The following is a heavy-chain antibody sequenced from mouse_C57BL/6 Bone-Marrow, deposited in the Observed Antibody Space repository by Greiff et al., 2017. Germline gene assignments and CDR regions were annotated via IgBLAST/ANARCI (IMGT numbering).Heavy chain of an antibody. V-gene: IGHV1-59*01. D-gene: IGHD1-1*01. CDR1: GYTFTSYW. J-gene: IGHJ1*03. CDR3: RLYGSLWYFDV. Sequence: QVQLQQPGAELVRPGTSVKLPCKASGYTFTSYWMHWVKQRPGQGLEWIGVIDPSDSYTNYSQKCKGKATLTVDTTSRTAYMKLSSLTSEDSAVYYCRLYGSLWYFDVWGTGTTVTVSS. CDR2: IDPSDSYT.